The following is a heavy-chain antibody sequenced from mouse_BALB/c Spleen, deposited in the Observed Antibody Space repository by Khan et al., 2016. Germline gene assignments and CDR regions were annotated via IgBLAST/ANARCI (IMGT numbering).Heavy chain of an antibody. Sequence: EVELVESGGGLVKPGGSLKLSCAASGFTFSSYAMSWVRQTPEKRLEWVASISSGGSTYYPDSVKGRFTISRDNARNILYLQMSSLRSEDTAVYYCARGGNYYFDYWGQGTTLTVSS. CDR3: ARGGNYYFDY. V-gene: IGHV5-6-5*01. CDR1: GFTFSSYA. D-gene: IGHD2-1*01. CDR2: ISSGGST. J-gene: IGHJ2*01.